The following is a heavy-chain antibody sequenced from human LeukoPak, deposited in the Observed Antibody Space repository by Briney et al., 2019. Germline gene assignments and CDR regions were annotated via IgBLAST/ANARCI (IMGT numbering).Heavy chain of an antibody. CDR3: AKADATIGGAFDT. J-gene: IGHJ3*02. CDR1: RFIFRNYA. Sequence: GGSLRLSCAASRFIFRNYAMSWVRQAPGRGLEWLSIISGTADSKYYADSVKGRFTISRDNPRSTLYLEMNIPRAEDTAVYYCAKADATIGGAFDTWGQGTMVIVSS. CDR2: ISGTADSK. V-gene: IGHV3-23*01. D-gene: IGHD3-16*01.